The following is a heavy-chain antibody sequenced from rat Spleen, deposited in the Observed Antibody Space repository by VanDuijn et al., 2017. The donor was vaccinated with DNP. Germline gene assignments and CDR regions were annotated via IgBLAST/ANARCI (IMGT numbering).Heavy chain of an antibody. V-gene: IGHV5-7*01. CDR2: ISYDGSST. D-gene: IGHD1-8*01. CDR1: GFTFSNYD. Sequence: EVQLVESGGGLVQPGRSMKLSCAASGFTFSNYDMAWVRQAPKKGLEWVATISYDGSSTYYRDSVKGRFTISRDNAKSTRYLQMDSLRYEETATYYCTTDNYSAPFDYWGQGVMVTVSS. CDR3: TTDNYSAPFDY. J-gene: IGHJ2*01.